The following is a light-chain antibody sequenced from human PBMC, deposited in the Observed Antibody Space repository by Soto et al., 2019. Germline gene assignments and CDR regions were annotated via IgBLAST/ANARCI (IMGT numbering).Light chain of an antibody. Sequence: QSALTQPASVSGSPGQSITISCTGTSSDVGGYNYVSWYQQHPGKAPKLMIYDVSNRPSGVSNVFSGSKSGNTASLTISGLQAEDEADYYCSSYTSSSTLVFGRGTKLTVL. V-gene: IGLV2-14*01. J-gene: IGLJ2*01. CDR3: SSYTSSSTLV. CDR1: SSDVGGYNY. CDR2: DVS.